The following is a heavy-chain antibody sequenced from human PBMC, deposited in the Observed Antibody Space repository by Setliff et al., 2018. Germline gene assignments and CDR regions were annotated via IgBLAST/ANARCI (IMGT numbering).Heavy chain of an antibody. CDR3: ARGGVAAAGKKGVFEH. CDR2: INPGGLTS. D-gene: IGHD6-13*01. V-gene: IGHV1-46*01. J-gene: IGHJ4*02. CDR1: GYSFTSHY. Sequence: GASVKVSCKTSGYSFTSHYVHWVRQAPGQGLEWMGIINPGGLTSSSTQKFEGRVTMTRDTSTSTIYMELASLIYDDTAVYYCARGGVAAAGKKGVFEHRGQGTRVTVSS.